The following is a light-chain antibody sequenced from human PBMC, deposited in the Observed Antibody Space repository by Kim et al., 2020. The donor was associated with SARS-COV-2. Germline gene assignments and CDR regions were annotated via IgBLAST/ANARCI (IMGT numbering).Light chain of an antibody. J-gene: IGLJ2*01. CDR1: SSNVVSND. V-gene: IGLV1-51*01. CDR3: GTWDSSLRAVV. CDR2: DNN. Sequence: GQKVTMSCSGSSSNVVSNDISWYQKLPGTAPKLHTYDNNKRPSGIPDRFSDSKSGKSATRGITGLQTGDEADYNCGTWDSSLRAVVFGGGTQVTVL.